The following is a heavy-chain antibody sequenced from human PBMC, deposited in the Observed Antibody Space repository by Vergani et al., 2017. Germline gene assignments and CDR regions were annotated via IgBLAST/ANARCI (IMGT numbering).Heavy chain of an antibody. D-gene: IGHD6-19*01. Sequence: QVQLVQSGAEVKKPGASVKVSCKASGYTFTSYDINWVRQATGQGLEWMGWMNPNSGNTGYAQKFQGRVTMTRNTSISTAYMELSRLRSDDTAVYYCARVAVAGYYYYGMDVWGQGTTVTVSS. CDR2: MNPNSGNT. V-gene: IGHV1-8*01. CDR1: GYTFTSYD. CDR3: ARVAVAGYYYYGMDV. J-gene: IGHJ6*02.